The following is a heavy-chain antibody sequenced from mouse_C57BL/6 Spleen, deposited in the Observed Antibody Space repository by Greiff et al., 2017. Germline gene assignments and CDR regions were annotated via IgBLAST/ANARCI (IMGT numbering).Heavy chain of an antibody. CDR2: ISSGGDYI. CDR1: GFTFSSYA. V-gene: IGHV5-9-1*02. J-gene: IGHJ2*01. D-gene: IGHD2-2*01. CDR3: TRVYGYALYFDY. Sequence: EVHLVESGEGLVKPGGSLKLSCAASGFTFSSYAMSWVRQTPEQRLAWVAYISSGGDYIYSADTVTGRFTISRDTARNTLYLQMSSLKSEDTAMYYCTRVYGYALYFDYWGQGTTLTVSS.